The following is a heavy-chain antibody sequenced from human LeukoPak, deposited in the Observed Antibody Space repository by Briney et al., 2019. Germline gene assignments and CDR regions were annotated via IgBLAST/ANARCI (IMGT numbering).Heavy chain of an antibody. CDR3: AKDPETYSSRWFDS. CDR2: LSDNGGSP. D-gene: IGHD2-21*01. J-gene: IGHJ5*01. Sequence: GGSLRLSCAASGFTFSNYAMSWVRQAPGRGWEWVSSLSDNGGSPYYADSVKGRFTISRDNSKNTLYLHMNSLRVEDTAVYYCAKDPETYSSRWFDSWGQGTLVTVSS. CDR1: GFTFSNYA. V-gene: IGHV3-23*01.